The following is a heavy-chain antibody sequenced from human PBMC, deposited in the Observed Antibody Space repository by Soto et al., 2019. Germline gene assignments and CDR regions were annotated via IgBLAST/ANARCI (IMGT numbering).Heavy chain of an antibody. J-gene: IGHJ5*01. CDR1: GFKFDDYM. Sequence: GGSLRLSCEASGFKFDDYMMHWVRQAPGKGLEWISLISWDGGSIDYADSIKGRFTVSRDNSKTSLYLHMHSLTSDDSALYFCAKEGNGGSSLDSWGQGTLVTVSS. D-gene: IGHD2-15*01. CDR3: AKEGNGGSSLDS. V-gene: IGHV3-43*01. CDR2: ISWDGGSI.